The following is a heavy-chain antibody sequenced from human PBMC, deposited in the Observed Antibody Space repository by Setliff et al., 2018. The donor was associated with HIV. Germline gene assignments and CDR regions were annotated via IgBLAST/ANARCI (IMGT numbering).Heavy chain of an antibody. Sequence: PSETLSLTCSVSGGSISGSSYYWGWIRQPPGKGLEWIGSVYHSGSTYYNPSLKSRVTISVDKSKNQFSVKLRSVTAADTAVYYCAAWGPRYSYAPYFFDSWGQGTLVTVSS. V-gene: IGHV4-39*07. J-gene: IGHJ4*02. CDR1: GGSISGSSYY. CDR3: AAWGPRYSYAPYFFDS. D-gene: IGHD5-18*01. CDR2: VYHSGST.